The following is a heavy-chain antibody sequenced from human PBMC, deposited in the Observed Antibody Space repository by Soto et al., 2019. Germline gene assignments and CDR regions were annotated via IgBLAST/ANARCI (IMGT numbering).Heavy chain of an antibody. J-gene: IGHJ6*02. CDR3: ARTMDYYYGPGSGNGHGV. D-gene: IGHD3-10*01. CDR1: GYTFTAYY. Sequence: QVQLVQSGAEVKEPGDSVRVSCEASGYTFTAYYIHWVRQVPGQGLEWMGWINPKFGDTTYAQDFQGRVTMTRDMSISTVYMELSRLPSDYTAIYYCARTMDYYYGPGSGNGHGVWGQGTTVTVFS. CDR2: INPKFGDT. V-gene: IGHV1-2*02.